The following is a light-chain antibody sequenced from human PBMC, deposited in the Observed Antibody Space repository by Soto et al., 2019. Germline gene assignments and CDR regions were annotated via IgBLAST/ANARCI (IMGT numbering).Light chain of an antibody. CDR1: QSISNY. Sequence: DIQMTQSPSSLSASVGDRVTIACRTSQSISNYLNWYQQKPGKAPKLLIYAAFSLQSGVPSRFSGSGSGTEFTLTISSRQAEDFATYYCQQIYSTPRTFGQGTKVEIK. V-gene: IGKV1-39*01. CDR2: AAF. J-gene: IGKJ1*01. CDR3: QQIYSTPRT.